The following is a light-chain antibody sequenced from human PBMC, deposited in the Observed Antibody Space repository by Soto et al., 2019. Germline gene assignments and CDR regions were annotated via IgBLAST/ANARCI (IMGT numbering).Light chain of an antibody. J-gene: IGKJ4*01. CDR2: AAS. CDR3: QQYYSYTLT. Sequence: AIRMTQSPSSLSASTGDRVTITCRASQGISSYLAWYQQKPGKAPKLLIYAASTLQSGVPSRFSGSGSGTDFTLTISCLQSEDFATCDGQQYYSYTLTCGGGTKVEIK. V-gene: IGKV1-8*01. CDR1: QGISSY.